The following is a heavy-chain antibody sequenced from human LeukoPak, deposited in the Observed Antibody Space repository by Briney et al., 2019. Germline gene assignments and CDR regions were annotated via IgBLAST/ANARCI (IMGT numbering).Heavy chain of an antibody. CDR1: GGTFSSYA. V-gene: IGHV1-46*01. Sequence: ASVKVSCKASGGTFSSYAISWVRQAPGQGLEWMGIINPSGGSTSYAQKFQGRVTMTRDTSTSTVYMELSSLRSEDTAVYYCARVGLGYRSLYDYWGQGTLVTVSS. D-gene: IGHD5-18*01. J-gene: IGHJ4*02. CDR3: ARVGLGYRSLYDY. CDR2: INPSGGST.